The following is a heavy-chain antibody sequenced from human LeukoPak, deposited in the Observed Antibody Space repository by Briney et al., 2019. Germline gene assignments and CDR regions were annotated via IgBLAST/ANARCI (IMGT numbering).Heavy chain of an antibody. V-gene: IGHV1-8*01. Sequence: ASVKVSCKASGYTFTSYDINWVRQATGQGLEWMGWMNPNSGNTGYAPKFQGRVTMTRNTSISTAYMELSSLRSEDTAVYCCARVLADCSGGSCYFGSPGGPTTYYFDYWGQETLVTVSS. CDR1: GYTFTSYD. CDR3: ARVLADCSGGSCYFGSPGGPTTYYFDY. J-gene: IGHJ4*02. CDR2: MNPNSGNT. D-gene: IGHD2-15*01.